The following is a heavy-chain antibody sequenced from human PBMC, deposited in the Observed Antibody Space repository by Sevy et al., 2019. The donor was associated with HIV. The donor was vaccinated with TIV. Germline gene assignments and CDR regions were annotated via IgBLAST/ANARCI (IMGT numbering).Heavy chain of an antibody. V-gene: IGHV3-23*01. Sequence: GGSLRLSCAASGFTFSNYAMNWVRQAPGKGLEWVSTIFRSGGVTYYADSVKGRCTISRDNFKNTLNLQMHSLRAEDTVVYYCAGGRYDSSGSFDAFDIWGQGTMATVSS. D-gene: IGHD3-22*01. CDR1: GFTFSNYA. CDR2: IFRSGGVT. CDR3: AGGRYDSSGSFDAFDI. J-gene: IGHJ3*02.